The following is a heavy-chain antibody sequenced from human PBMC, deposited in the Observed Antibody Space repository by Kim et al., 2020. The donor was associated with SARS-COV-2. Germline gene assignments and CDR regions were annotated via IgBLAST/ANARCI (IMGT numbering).Heavy chain of an antibody. V-gene: IGHV1-69*06. CDR3: ARTGSSSWWFHLHFYYYYGMDV. J-gene: IGHJ6*02. D-gene: IGHD2-8*02. CDR2: IIPICGTT. CDR1: GYTFSSYA. Sequence: SVKVSCKASGYTFSSYAISWVRQATGQGLEWMGWIIPICGTTNYAQKFQGRVTITADNSISTAYMELSSLRSEDTAVYYCARTGSSSWWFHLHFYYYYGMDVWGQGTTVTVSS.